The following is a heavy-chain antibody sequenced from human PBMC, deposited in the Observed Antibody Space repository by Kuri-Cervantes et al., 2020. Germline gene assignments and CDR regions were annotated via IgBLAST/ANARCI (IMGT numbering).Heavy chain of an antibody. CDR1: GFTFSSYA. J-gene: IGHJ1*01. V-gene: IGHV3-23*01. CDR2: ISDSGSKT. Sequence: GGSLRLSCAASGFTFSSYAMSWVRQAPGKGLEWVSVISDSGSKTHSADSVKGRFTVSRDNSKNTLYLQMNSLRAEDTAVYYCAKDQSVVVTNEYFQHWGQGTLVTVSS. D-gene: IGHD2-21*02. CDR3: AKDQSVVVTNEYFQH.